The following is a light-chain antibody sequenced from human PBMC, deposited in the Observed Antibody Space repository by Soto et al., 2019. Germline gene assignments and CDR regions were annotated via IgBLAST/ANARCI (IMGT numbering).Light chain of an antibody. V-gene: IGKV3-20*01. CDR1: QSVSRSY. CDR2: GAS. J-gene: IGKJ4*01. CDR3: QQYQSLT. Sequence: DIVLTQSPGTLSLSPVDRATLSCRASQSVSRSYIAWYQQKPGQAPSLLIYGASSRASGTPDRFSGSGSGADFTLTITRLEPEDFAVYYCQQYQSLTFGGGTKVDIK.